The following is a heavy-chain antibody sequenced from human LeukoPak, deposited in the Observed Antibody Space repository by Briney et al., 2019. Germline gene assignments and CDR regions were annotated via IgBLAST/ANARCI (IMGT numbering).Heavy chain of an antibody. D-gene: IGHD3-10*01. Sequence: ASVKVSCKASGYTFTSYGISWVRQAPGQGLEWMGWISAYNGNTNYAQKLQGRVTMTTDTSTSTAYMELRSLRSDDTAVYYCAREPISLWFGDLFIYWGQGTLVTVSS. CDR1: GYTFTSYG. J-gene: IGHJ4*02. CDR2: ISAYNGNT. V-gene: IGHV1-18*04. CDR3: AREPISLWFGDLFIY.